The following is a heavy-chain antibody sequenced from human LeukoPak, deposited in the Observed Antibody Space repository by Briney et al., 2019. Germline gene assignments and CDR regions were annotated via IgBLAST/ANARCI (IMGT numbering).Heavy chain of an antibody. D-gene: IGHD3-16*01. CDR2: INHSGST. J-gene: IGHJ4*02. CDR1: GASIANSAYH. CDR3: VRGLHVGETLPYYF. Sequence: SETLSLTCTVSGASIANSAYHWSWIRQPPGKGLEWIGEINHSGSTNYNPSLKSRVTISVDPSKNQFSVKLNSVTAADTAMYYCVRGLHVGETLPYYFWSQGTQVTVSS. V-gene: IGHV4-34*01.